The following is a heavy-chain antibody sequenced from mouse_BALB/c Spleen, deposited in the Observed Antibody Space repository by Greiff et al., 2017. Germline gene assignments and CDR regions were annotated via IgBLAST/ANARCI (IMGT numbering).Heavy chain of an antibody. CDR1: GFSLTSYG. Sequence: VKLVESGPGLVAPSQSLSITCTVSGFSLTSYGVHWVRQPPGKGLEWLGVIWAGGSTNYNSAVMSRLSISKDNSKSQVFLKMNSLQTDDTAMYYCAREDYYRYDGFDYWGQGTTLTVSS. CDR3: AREDYYRYDGFDY. D-gene: IGHD2-14*01. V-gene: IGHV2-9*02. J-gene: IGHJ2*01. CDR2: IWAGGST.